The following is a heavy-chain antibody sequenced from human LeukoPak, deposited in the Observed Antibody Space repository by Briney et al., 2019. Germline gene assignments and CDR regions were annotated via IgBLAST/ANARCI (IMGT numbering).Heavy chain of an antibody. CDR3: ERDPITMIVMGGAFDI. CDR1: GGSISSGSYY. CDR2: IYTSGST. D-gene: IGHD3-22*01. J-gene: IGHJ3*02. V-gene: IGHV4-61*02. Sequence: SETLSLTRTVSGGSISSGSYYWSWIRQPAGKGLEWIGRIYTSGSTNYNPSLKSRVTISVDTSKNQFSLKLSSATAADTAVYYCERDPITMIVMGGAFDIWGQGTMVTVSS.